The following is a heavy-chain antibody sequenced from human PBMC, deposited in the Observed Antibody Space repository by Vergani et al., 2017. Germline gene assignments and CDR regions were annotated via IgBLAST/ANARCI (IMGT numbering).Heavy chain of an antibody. CDR3: ARGAYYDFWSGYFDY. D-gene: IGHD3-3*01. V-gene: IGHV4-59*01. CDR2: IYYSGST. CDR1: GGPLSSYY. Sequence: QVQLQESGPGLVKPSETLSLPCTVSGGPLSSYYWSWIRQPPGKGLGWIGYIYYSGSTNYNPSLKSRVTISVDTSKKQFSLKLSSVTAADTAVYYCARGAYYDFWSGYFDYWGQGTLVTVSS. J-gene: IGHJ4*02.